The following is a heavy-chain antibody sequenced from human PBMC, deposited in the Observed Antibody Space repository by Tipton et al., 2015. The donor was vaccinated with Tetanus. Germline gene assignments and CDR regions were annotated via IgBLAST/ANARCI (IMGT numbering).Heavy chain of an antibody. CDR3: AREARAAAVTVDY. V-gene: IGHV1-18*01. CDR1: GHTFTNFV. CDR2: ITIYSGNT. Sequence: QLVQSGAEVKKSGASVTVSCKASGHTFTNFVISWVRQAPGQGLEWMGRITIYSGNTNFAQRFQGRVTMTTDTSTITVYMELRSLRSDDTAVYFCAREARAAAVTVDYWGQGTLVTVSS. D-gene: IGHD6-13*01. J-gene: IGHJ4*02.